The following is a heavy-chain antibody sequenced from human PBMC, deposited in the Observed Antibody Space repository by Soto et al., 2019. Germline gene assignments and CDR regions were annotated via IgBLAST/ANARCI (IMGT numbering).Heavy chain of an antibody. CDR1: GFTFSSYS. J-gene: IGHJ3*02. Sequence: EVQLVESGGGLVKPGGSLRLSCAASGFTFSSYSMNWVRQAPGKGLEWVSSISSSRSYIYYADSVKGRFTISRDNAKNALYLQMNSLRAEDTAVYYSARDRRGSSSWYEGAFDIWGQGTMVTVS. CDR2: ISSSRSYI. V-gene: IGHV3-21*01. D-gene: IGHD6-13*01. CDR3: ARDRRGSSSWYEGAFDI.